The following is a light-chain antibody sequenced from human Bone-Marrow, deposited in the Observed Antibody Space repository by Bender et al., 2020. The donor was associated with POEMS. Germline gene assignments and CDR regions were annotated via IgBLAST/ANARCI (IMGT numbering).Light chain of an antibody. CDR2: EVT. V-gene: IGLV2-23*02. Sequence: QSALTQPASVSGSPGQSITISCTGTSSDVGSSDLVSWYQQHPGKAPKLMIYEVTERPSGVSNRFSGSKSDNTASLTISGLQAEDEADFYCCSYADNSVWVFGGGTKLTVL. J-gene: IGLJ3*02. CDR1: SSDVGSSDL. CDR3: CSYADNSVWV.